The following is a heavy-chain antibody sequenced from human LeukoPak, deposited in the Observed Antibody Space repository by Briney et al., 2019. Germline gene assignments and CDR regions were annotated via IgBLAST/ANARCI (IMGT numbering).Heavy chain of an antibody. V-gene: IGHV3-7*01. CDR2: IKQDGSEK. CDR3: AGRYCSGGSRPYAFDI. Sequence: GGSLRLSCAASGFTFSSYWMSWVRQAPGKGLEWVASIKQDGSEKYYVDSVKGRFTISRDNAKNSLYLQMNSLRAEDTAVYYCAGRYCSGGSRPYAFDIWGQGTMVTVSS. J-gene: IGHJ3*02. D-gene: IGHD2-15*01. CDR1: GFTFSSYW.